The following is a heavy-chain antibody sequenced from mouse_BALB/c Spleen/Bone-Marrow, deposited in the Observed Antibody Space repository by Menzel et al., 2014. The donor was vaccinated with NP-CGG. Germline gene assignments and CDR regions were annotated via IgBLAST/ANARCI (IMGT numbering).Heavy chain of an antibody. CDR2: IWGDGST. CDR1: GFSLTGYG. J-gene: IGHJ4*01. D-gene: IGHD2-4*01. V-gene: IGHV2-6-7*01. CDR3: ARDSFLITRALDY. Sequence: VMLVESGPGLVAPSQSLSITCTDSGFSLTGYGVSWVRQPPGKGLEWLGMIWGDGSTDYNSALKSRLSISKDNSKSQVFLKMNSLQTDDTARYYCARDSFLITRALDYWGQGTSVTVSS.